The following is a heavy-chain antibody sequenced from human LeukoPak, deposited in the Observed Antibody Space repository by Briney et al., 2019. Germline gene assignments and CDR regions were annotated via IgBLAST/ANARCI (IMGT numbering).Heavy chain of an antibody. V-gene: IGHV3-23*01. Sequence: GGSLRLSCAASGFTFNSFAMSWVRQAPGKGLEWVSLLSGSGFSTYYADSVKGRFTISRDNSKSTLLLQMDSLRAEDTAVYYCAKLSEFYGDRIASFDYWGQGTLVTVSS. J-gene: IGHJ4*02. D-gene: IGHD4-17*01. CDR1: GFTFNSFA. CDR3: AKLSEFYGDRIASFDY. CDR2: LSGSGFST.